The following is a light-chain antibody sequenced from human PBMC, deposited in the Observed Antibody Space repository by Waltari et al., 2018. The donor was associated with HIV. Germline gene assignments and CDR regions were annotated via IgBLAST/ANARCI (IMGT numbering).Light chain of an antibody. J-gene: IGLJ1*01. Sequence: SYELTQPPSVSVSPGQTARITCSGDALPKQYAYWYQQKPGQAPVLVIYKDNERPSGIPERFSGSSSGTTVTLTISGVRTEDEADYYCQSADSTGTYPDVFGPGTKVTVL. CDR3: QSADSTGTYPDV. CDR2: KDN. V-gene: IGLV3-25*03. CDR1: ALPKQY.